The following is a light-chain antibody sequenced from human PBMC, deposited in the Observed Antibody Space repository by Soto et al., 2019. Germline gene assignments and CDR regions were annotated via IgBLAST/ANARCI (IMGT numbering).Light chain of an antibody. CDR2: DAT. CDR3: GSITRSSTSV. Sequence: QSALSQPASVSGSPGQSITISCIGTSSDVGGFEYVSWYQHQPGKAPKLIIYDATKRPSGVSNRFSGSKSGNTASLTISGIQAEDEGDYYCGSITRSSTSVFGTGTKVTVL. J-gene: IGLJ1*01. V-gene: IGLV2-14*01. CDR1: SSDVGGFEY.